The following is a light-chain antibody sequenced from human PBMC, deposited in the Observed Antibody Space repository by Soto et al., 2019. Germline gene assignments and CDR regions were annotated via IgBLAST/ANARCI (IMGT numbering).Light chain of an antibody. V-gene: IGLV2-23*01. CDR2: EDT. Sequence: QSALTQHASVSGSPGQSITISCTGTSSDVGSHNLVSWYQQHPGKVPKLIIYEDTKRPSGVSTRFSASKSVNTASLTISGLQAEDEGDYFGGSYAAYTTSVVFGGGTKRTFL. CDR3: GSYAAYTTSVV. CDR1: SSDVGSHNL. J-gene: IGLJ2*01.